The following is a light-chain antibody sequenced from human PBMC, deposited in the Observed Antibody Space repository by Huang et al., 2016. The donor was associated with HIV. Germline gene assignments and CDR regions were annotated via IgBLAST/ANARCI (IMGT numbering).Light chain of an antibody. V-gene: IGKV3-15*01. CDR1: QSISTN. CDR2: SAS. Sequence: EIMLTQSPATLSVSPGERATLSCRASQSISTNLAWYQQKPGLAPRLLIYSASTRATGIPARFSGSGSGTEFTLTISSLQSEDFAVYYCQQGETFGQGTKVEIK. CDR3: QQGET. J-gene: IGKJ1*01.